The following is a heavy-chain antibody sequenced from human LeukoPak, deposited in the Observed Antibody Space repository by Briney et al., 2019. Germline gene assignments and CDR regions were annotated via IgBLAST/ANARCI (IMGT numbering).Heavy chain of an antibody. CDR2: SVVGSGNT. CDR3: ASGAAAGSPFDY. J-gene: IGHJ4*02. CDR1: GFTFTSSA. D-gene: IGHD6-13*01. V-gene: IGHV1-58*01. Sequence: GASVKVSCKASGFTFTSSAVQWVRQARGQCLEWIGWSVVGSGNTNYAQKFQERVTITRDMSTSTAYMELSRLRSDDTAVYYCASGAAAGSPFDYWGQGTLVTVSS.